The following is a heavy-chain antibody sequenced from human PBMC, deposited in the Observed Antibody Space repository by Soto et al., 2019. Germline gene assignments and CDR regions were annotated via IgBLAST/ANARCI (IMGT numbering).Heavy chain of an antibody. V-gene: IGHV1-3*01. CDR1: GYTFTGYA. CDR2: INAGNGNT. CDR3: ARVIGRLYYLYY. Sequence: VASVKVSCKASGYTFTGYAMHWVRQAPGQRLEWMGWINAGNGNTKYSQKFQGRVTITRDTSASTAYMELSSLRSEDTAVYYCARVIGRLYYLYYWGQRTLDTGS. J-gene: IGHJ4*02. D-gene: IGHD3-16*01.